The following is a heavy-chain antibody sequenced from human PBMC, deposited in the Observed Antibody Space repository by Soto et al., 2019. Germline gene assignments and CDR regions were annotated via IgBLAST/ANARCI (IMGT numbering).Heavy chain of an antibody. CDR3: ARVPLL. CDR1: GGSISSYY. CDR2: IYHSGST. J-gene: IGHJ4*02. D-gene: IGHD1-26*01. Sequence: SETLSLTCTVSGGSISSYYWSWIRQPPGKELEWIGYIYHSGSTNYNPSLKSRVTISVDRSKNQFSLKLSSVTAADTAVYYCARVPLLWGQGTLVTVSS. V-gene: IGHV4-59*12.